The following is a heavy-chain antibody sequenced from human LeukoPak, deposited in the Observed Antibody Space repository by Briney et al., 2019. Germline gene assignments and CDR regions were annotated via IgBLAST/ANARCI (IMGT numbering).Heavy chain of an antibody. CDR1: GFTSSSYG. D-gene: IGHD1-26*01. J-gene: IGHJ4*02. Sequence: GRSLRLSCAASGFTSSSYGMHWVRQAPGKGLEWVAVISYDGSNKYYADSVKGRFTISRDNSKNTLYLQMNSLRAEDTAVYYCAKDIGLRWELLQNFDYWGQGTLVTVSS. CDR3: AKDIGLRWELLQNFDY. V-gene: IGHV3-30*18. CDR2: ISYDGSNK.